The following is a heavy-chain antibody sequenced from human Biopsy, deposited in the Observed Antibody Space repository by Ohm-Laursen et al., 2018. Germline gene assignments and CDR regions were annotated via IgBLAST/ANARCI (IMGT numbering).Heavy chain of an antibody. CDR2: INAKTGDT. Sequence: SVKVSCNASGYTFTGYHVHWVRQAPGQGLEWMGWINAKTGDTNYAQKFQGRVTMTRDTSISTAYVDLSSLRSDDTAAYYCTRGGYYYDSLAYYYWFDPWGQGTLVTVSS. D-gene: IGHD3-22*01. CDR3: TRGGYYYDSLAYYYWFDP. V-gene: IGHV1-2*02. J-gene: IGHJ5*02. CDR1: GYTFTGYH.